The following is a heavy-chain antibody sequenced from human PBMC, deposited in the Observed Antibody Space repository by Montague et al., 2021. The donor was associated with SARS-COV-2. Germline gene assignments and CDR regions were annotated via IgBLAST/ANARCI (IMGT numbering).Heavy chain of an antibody. CDR1: GVSVKNYY. D-gene: IGHD1-14*01. CDR2: VHYSGKT. CDR3: ARHHISTMYGYSWFDP. J-gene: IGHJ5*02. V-gene: IGHV4-59*02. Sequence: SETLSHTCTVSGVSVKNYYWSWIRQPPGRGLEWIGYVHYSGKTKSNPSLQNPISISLDASKNQFYLSLTSVTSADAAVYYCARHHISTMYGYSWFDPWGRGTLVTVSS.